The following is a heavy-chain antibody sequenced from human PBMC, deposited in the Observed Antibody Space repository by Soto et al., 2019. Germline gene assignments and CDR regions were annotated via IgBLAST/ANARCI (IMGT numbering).Heavy chain of an antibody. CDR1: GFSFSNYW. J-gene: IGHJ4*02. D-gene: IGHD6-6*01. CDR3: ARDLGYDSSSACDF. V-gene: IGHV3-7*01. Sequence: EVQLVDSGGGLVQPGGSLRLSCAASGFSFSNYWMSWVRQAPGKGLEWVANIEHDGSGTNYVDSVKGRFTISRDNAKSSLFLQMNNLRVEDTAVYYCARDLGYDSSSACDFWGQGTLVTVSS. CDR2: IEHDGSGT.